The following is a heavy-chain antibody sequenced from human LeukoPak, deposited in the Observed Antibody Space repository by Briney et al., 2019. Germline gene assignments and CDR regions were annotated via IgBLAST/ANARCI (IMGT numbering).Heavy chain of an antibody. J-gene: IGHJ4*02. CDR1: GDSFSSNNAA. V-gene: IGHV6-1*01. CDR2: TYHRSTWYD. CDR3: TREVAGTGGFDY. D-gene: IGHD6-13*01. Sequence: SQTLSLTCAISGDSFSSNNAAWNWIRQSPSRGPEWLGRTYHRSTWYDDYVVSVRSRLTITPDISKNQVSLQLNSVTPEDTAVYYCTREVAGTGGFDYWGQGITVTVSS.